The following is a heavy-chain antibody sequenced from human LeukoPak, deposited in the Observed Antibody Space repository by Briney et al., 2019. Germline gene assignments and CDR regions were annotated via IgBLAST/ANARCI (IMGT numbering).Heavy chain of an antibody. Sequence: SETLSLTCTVSGDSISSSSYYWGWIRQPPGKGLEWIASIYSSVTYYNPSLKSRVTISVDTSKNQFSLNLSSVTAADTAVYYCASRPFLWGFAYWGQGTLATVSS. V-gene: IGHV4-39*01. J-gene: IGHJ4*02. CDR2: IYSSVT. CDR1: GDSISSSSYY. D-gene: IGHD3-16*01. CDR3: ASRPFLWGFAY.